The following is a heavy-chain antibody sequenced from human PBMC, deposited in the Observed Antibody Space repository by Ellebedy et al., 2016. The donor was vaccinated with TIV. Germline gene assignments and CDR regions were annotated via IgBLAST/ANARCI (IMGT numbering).Heavy chain of an antibody. CDR3: ARVGGCSGGSCRYGMDV. Sequence: SETLSLTXTVSGGSISSYYWSWIRQPPGKGLEWIGYIYYSGSTNYNPSLKSRVTISVDTSKNQFSLKLSSVTAADTAVYYCARVGGCSGGSCRYGMDVWGQGTTVTVSS. CDR1: GGSISSYY. CDR2: IYYSGST. J-gene: IGHJ6*02. V-gene: IGHV4-59*01. D-gene: IGHD2-15*01.